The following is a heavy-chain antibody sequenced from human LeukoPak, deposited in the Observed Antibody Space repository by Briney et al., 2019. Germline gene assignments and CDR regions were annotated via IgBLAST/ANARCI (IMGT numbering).Heavy chain of an antibody. CDR3: ASSSPSSGIAAARDAFDI. J-gene: IGHJ3*02. V-gene: IGHV1-69*04. D-gene: IGHD6-13*01. Sequence: SVKVSCKASGGTFSSYAISWVRQAPVQGLEWMRRIIPILGIANYAQKFQGRVTITADKSTSTAYMELSSLRSEDTAVYYCASSSPSSGIAAARDAFDIWGQGTMVTVSS. CDR1: GGTFSSYA. CDR2: IIPILGIA.